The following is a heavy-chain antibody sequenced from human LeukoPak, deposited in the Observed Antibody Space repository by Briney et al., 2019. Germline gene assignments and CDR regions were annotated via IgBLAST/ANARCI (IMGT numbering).Heavy chain of an antibody. CDR2: IYTSGST. CDR1: GGSINNYY. D-gene: IGHD1-26*01. J-gene: IGHJ3*02. V-gene: IGHV4-4*09. Sequence: SETLSLTCTVSGGSINNYYWSWIRQPPGKGLEWIGYIYTSGSTNDNPSLKSRVTISVDTSKNQFSLKLSSVTAADTAVYYCARHRMGATYDAFDIWGQGTMVTVSS. CDR3: ARHRMGATYDAFDI.